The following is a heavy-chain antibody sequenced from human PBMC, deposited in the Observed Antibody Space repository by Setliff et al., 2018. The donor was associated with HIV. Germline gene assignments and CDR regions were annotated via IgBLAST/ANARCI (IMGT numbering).Heavy chain of an antibody. CDR1: GGSISGSY. V-gene: IGHV4-59*08. Sequence: SETLSLTCSVSGGSISGSYWSWIRQSPERRLEWIGYVYYTGSTHYNPSLKSRVSISVDTSENRFSLRLSSMTAADTAVYYCARHYFDSGSPFNFWGQGAPVTVTS. D-gene: IGHD3-10*01. CDR3: ARHYFDSGSPFNF. CDR2: VYYTGST. J-gene: IGHJ4*02.